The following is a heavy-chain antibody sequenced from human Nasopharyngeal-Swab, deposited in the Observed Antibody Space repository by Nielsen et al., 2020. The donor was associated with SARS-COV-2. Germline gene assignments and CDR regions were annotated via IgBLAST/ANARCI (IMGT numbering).Heavy chain of an antibody. CDR3: ARDLRKYYYLDV. CDR1: GFTFSTYG. Sequence: GESLRLSCAASGFTFSTYGMHWVRLAPGKGLEWVAVMSNDGKNIYYADSVKGRFTISRDNSKNTPYLQINSLRADGTAVYYCARDLRKYYYLDVWGKGTTFTVSS. J-gene: IGHJ6*03. V-gene: IGHV3-30*05. CDR2: MSNDGKNI.